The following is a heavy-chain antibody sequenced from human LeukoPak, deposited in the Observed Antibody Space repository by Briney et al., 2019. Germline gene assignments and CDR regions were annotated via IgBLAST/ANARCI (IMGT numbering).Heavy chain of an antibody. CDR1: GGSISSHY. V-gene: IGHV4-59*11. J-gene: IGHJ4*02. CDR2: INYSGST. CDR3: ARVLRDGYILVFDY. Sequence: SETLSLTCTVSGGSISSHYWSWIRQPPGKGLEWIGYINYSGSTNYNPSLKSRVTISVDTSKNQFSLKLSSVTAADTAVYYCARVLRDGYILVFDYWGQGTLVTVSS. D-gene: IGHD5-24*01.